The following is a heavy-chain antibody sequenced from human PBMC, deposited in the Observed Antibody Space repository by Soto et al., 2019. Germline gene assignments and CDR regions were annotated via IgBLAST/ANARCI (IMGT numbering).Heavy chain of an antibody. D-gene: IGHD4-4*01. CDR3: AVDYSHSWYFDL. V-gene: IGHV4-59*01. Sequence: SETLSLTCTVSGGSISSNYWSWIRQPPGKGLEWIGCIYYSGSTNYNPSLKSRVTISVDTSKNQFSLKLTSVTAADTAVYYCAVDYSHSWYFDLWGRGTLVTVS. CDR2: IYYSGST. CDR1: GGSISSNY. J-gene: IGHJ2*01.